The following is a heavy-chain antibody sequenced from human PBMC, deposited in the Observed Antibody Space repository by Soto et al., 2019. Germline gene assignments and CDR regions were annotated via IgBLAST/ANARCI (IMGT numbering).Heavy chain of an antibody. D-gene: IGHD3-9*01. CDR3: ARGESYDILTGYYHFDY. J-gene: IGHJ4*02. CDR1: GGSISSSSHY. Sequence: QLHLQESGPGLVKPSETLSLTCTVSGGSISSSSHYWGWIRQPPGKGLEWIGSIFYSGRTSYNPSLESRFNRSVDTSKNQVSLKRSSVTAADTAVYYCARGESYDILTGYYHFDYWGQGTLVTVSS. CDR2: IFYSGRT. V-gene: IGHV4-39*02.